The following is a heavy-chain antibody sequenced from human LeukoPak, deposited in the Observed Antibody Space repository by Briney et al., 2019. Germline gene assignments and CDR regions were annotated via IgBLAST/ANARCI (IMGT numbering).Heavy chain of an antibody. CDR3: ATKGSSSDYYGIDV. J-gene: IGHJ6*02. Sequence: GASVKVSCKASGYTFTGYYMHWVRQAPGQGLEWMAYISPNNGKTNYARNLQGRVTMTTDASTSTAYLELRSLISDDTAVYYCATKGSSSDYYGIDVWGQGTSVTVSS. CDR2: ISPNNGKT. V-gene: IGHV1-18*04. D-gene: IGHD6-6*01. CDR1: GYTFTGYY.